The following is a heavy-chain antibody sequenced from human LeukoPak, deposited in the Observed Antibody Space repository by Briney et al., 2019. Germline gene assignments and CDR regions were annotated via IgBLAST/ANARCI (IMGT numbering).Heavy chain of an antibody. CDR3: TRGARGGGYEAFDF. V-gene: IGHV1-2*02. CDR1: GYTFNVYY. D-gene: IGHD5-12*01. CDR2: INPNSGGT. Sequence: GASVKVSCKASGYTFNVYYIHWVRQAPGQGLEWMAWINPNSGGTDYADRFQGRVTVTRDTSISTGYMELTRLRSDDTAVYYCTRGARGGGYEAFDFWGQGTQVTVSS. J-gene: IGHJ4*02.